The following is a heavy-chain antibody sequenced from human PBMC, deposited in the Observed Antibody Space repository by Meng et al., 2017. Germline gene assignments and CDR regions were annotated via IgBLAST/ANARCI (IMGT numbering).Heavy chain of an antibody. D-gene: IGHD6-13*01. J-gene: IGHJ3*02. CDR1: GYTFTSYY. CDR3: ASFSRIAAARSDAFDI. Sequence: ASVKVSCKASGYTFTSYYMHWVRQAPGQGLEWMGIINPSGGSTSYAQKFQGRVTMTRDTSTSTVYMELSSLRSDDTAVYYCASFSRIAAARSDAFDIWGQGTMVTVSS. CDR2: INPSGGST. V-gene: IGHV1-46*01.